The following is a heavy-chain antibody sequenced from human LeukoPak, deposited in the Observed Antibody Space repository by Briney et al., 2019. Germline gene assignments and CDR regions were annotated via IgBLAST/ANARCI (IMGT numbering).Heavy chain of an antibody. CDR1: GFSFISYG. V-gene: IGHV3-30*18. CDR3: AKRPSDYGDYVSYFDY. Sequence: GGSLRLSCAASGFSFISYGMHRVRQAPGKGLEWVGVISDDGRRKDYADSVKGRFTISRDNSKDTLYLQMNSLRAEDTAVYYCAKRPSDYGDYVSYFDYWGQGTLVTVSS. CDR2: ISDDGRRK. J-gene: IGHJ4*02. D-gene: IGHD4-17*01.